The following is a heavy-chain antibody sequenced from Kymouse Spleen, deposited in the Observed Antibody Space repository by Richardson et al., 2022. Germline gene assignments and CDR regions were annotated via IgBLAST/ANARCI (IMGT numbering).Heavy chain of an antibody. CDR3: ARGGPGAARLFDY. J-gene: IGHJ4*02. CDR1: GFTFSSYG. D-gene: IGHD6-6*01. CDR2: IWYDGSNK. Sequence: QVQLVESGGGVVQPGRSLRLSCAASGFTFSSYGMHWVRQAPGKGLEWVAVIWYDGSNKYYADSVKGRFTISRDNSKNTLYLQMNSLRAEDTAVYYCARGGPGAARLFDYWGQGTLVTVSS. V-gene: IGHV3-33*01.